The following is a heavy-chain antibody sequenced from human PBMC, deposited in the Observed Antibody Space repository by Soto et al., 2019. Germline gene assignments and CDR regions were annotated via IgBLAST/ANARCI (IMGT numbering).Heavy chain of an antibody. CDR2: IYYSGST. CDR1: GGSISSSRYY. J-gene: IGHJ5*02. D-gene: IGHD6-13*01. CDR3: AREVEQQLAYNWFDP. V-gene: IGHV4-39*02. Sequence: PSETLSLTCTVSGGSISSSRYYWGWIRQPPGKGLEWIGSIYYSGSTYYNPSLKSRVTISVDTSKNHFSLQLNSVTPEDTAVYYCAREVEQQLAYNWFDPWGQGTLVTVSS.